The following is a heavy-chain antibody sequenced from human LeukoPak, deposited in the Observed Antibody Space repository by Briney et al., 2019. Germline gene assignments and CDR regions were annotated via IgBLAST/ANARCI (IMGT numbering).Heavy chain of an antibody. Sequence: ASVKGSCKASGGTFSSYAISWVRQAPGQELEWMGGIIPIFGTANYAQKFQGRVTITADKSTSTAYMELSSLRSEDTAVDYCARSLWTTSNYFDYWGQGTLVTVSS. V-gene: IGHV1-69*06. CDR3: ARSLWTTSNYFDY. J-gene: IGHJ4*02. D-gene: IGHD3/OR15-3a*01. CDR2: IIPIFGTA. CDR1: GGTFSSYA.